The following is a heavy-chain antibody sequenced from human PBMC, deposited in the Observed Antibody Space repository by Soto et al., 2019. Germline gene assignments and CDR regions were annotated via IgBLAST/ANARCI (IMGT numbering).Heavy chain of an antibody. CDR3: AISGYDFPDDAVDI. D-gene: IGHD5-12*01. J-gene: IGHJ3*02. CDR2: INHSGST. Sequence: SETLSLTCAVYGGSFSGYYWSWVRQPPGKGLEWIGEINHSGSTNYNPSLKSRVTISVDTSKNQFSLKLSSVTAAGTAVYYCAISGYDFPDDAVDIWGQGTMVTVSS. V-gene: IGHV4-34*01. CDR1: GGSFSGYY.